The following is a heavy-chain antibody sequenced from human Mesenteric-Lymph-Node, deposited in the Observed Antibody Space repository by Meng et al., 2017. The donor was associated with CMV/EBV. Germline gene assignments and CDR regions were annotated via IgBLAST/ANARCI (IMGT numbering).Heavy chain of an antibody. CDR2: ISGSGGST. J-gene: IGHJ4*02. D-gene: IGHD2-2*02. Sequence: GGSLRLSCAASGFTFSSYAMSWVRQAPGKGLEWVSAISGSGGSTYYADSVKGRFTISRDNSKNTLYLQMNSLRAEDTAVYYCAKGGGKIVVVPAAIIGWGQGTLVTVSS. V-gene: IGHV3-23*01. CDR3: AKGGGKIVVVPAAIIG. CDR1: GFTFSSYA.